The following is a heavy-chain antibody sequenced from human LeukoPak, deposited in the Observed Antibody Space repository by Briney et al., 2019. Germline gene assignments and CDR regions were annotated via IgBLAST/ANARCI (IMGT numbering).Heavy chain of an antibody. D-gene: IGHD3-10*02. Sequence: SETLSLTCTVSGGSISSYYWSWIRQPPGKGLEWIGYIYYSGSTNYNPSLKSRVTISVDTSKNQFSLKLSSVTAADTAVYYYARLVPADSWFDPWGQGTLVTVSS. V-gene: IGHV4-59*08. CDR2: IYYSGST. J-gene: IGHJ5*02. CDR3: ARLVPADSWFDP. CDR1: GGSISSYY.